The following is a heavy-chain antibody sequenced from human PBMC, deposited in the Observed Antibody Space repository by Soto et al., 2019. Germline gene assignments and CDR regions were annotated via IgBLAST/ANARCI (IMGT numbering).Heavy chain of an antibody. V-gene: IGHV3-30*18. Sequence: GGSLRLSCAASGFTFSSYGMHWVRQAPGKGLEWVAVISYDGSNKYYADSVKGRFTISRDNSKNTLYLQMNSLRAEDTAVYYCAKDVSVDYYYGMDVWGQGTTVTVSS. J-gene: IGHJ6*02. CDR2: ISYDGSNK. CDR1: GFTFSSYG. D-gene: IGHD2-15*01. CDR3: AKDVSVDYYYGMDV.